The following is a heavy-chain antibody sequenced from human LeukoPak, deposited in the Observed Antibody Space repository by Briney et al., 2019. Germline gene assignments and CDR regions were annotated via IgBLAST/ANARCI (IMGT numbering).Heavy chain of an antibody. V-gene: IGHV1-2*07. CDR1: GYSFSDYY. CDR3: ARDSAVVAAXXXXDP. CDR2: INPKSSGR. D-gene: IGHD2-15*01. J-gene: IGHJ5*02. Sequence: ASVKVSCKTSGYSFSDYYIHWVRQAPGQGLEWMGWINPKSSGRNYALKFQGRVTMTKDTSTSTAYLELSSLRSDDTAVYYCARDSAVVAAXXXXDPXGQGXXXTV.